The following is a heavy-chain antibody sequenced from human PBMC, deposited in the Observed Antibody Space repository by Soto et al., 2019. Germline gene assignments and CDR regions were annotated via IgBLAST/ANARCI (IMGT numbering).Heavy chain of an antibody. J-gene: IGHJ6*02. CDR2: ISGSGGST. V-gene: IGHV3-23*01. Sequence: GESLKISCAASGFTFSSYAMSWVRQAPGKGLEWVSAISGSGGSTYYADSVKGRFTIPRDDSKNTLYLQMNSLKTEDTAVYYCTTGIVVVIPSGMDVWGQGTTVTVSS. D-gene: IGHD3-22*01. CDR1: GFTFSSYA. CDR3: TTGIVVVIPSGMDV.